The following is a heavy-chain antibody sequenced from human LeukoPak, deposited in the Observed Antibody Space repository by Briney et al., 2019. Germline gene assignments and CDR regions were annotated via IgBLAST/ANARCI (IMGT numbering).Heavy chain of an antibody. Sequence: GGSLRLSCAASGFTFSSYWMSWVRQAPGKGLQWVANINQDGSEKYSVDSVKGRFTISRDNSKNTLYLQMNSLRAEDTAVYYCAKSLVFGDCHFDYWGQGTLVTVSS. V-gene: IGHV3-7*05. J-gene: IGHJ4*02. CDR2: INQDGSEK. D-gene: IGHD2-21*02. CDR3: AKSLVFGDCHFDY. CDR1: GFTFSSYW.